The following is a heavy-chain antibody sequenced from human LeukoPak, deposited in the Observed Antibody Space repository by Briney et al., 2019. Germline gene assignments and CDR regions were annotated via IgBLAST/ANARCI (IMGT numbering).Heavy chain of an antibody. CDR2: IIPIFGTA. CDR1: GGTFSSYA. D-gene: IGHD3-22*01. CDR3: ARGRADYYDSNDYFDY. V-gene: IGHV1-69*13. J-gene: IGHJ4*02. Sequence: ASVKVSCKASGGTFSSYAISWVRQAPGQGLEWMGGIIPIFGTANYAQKFQGRVTITADESTSTAYMELSSLRSEDTAVYYCARGRADYYDSNDYFDYWGQGTLVTVSS.